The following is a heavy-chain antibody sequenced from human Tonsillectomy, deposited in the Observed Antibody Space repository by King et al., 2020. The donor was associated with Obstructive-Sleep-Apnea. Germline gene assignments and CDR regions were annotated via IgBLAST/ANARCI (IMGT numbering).Heavy chain of an antibody. V-gene: IGHV4-4*07. Sequence: QVQLQESGPGLVKPSETLSLICTVSGGSISGYYWSWIRQSAGKGLEWMARFYISGSTSGSTSPNPSLKSRVTMSADMSENQFSLELTSVTAAATAVYYCARQGDGGNFEDYWGQGTLVTVSS. CDR2: FYISGSTSGST. CDR1: GGSISGYY. CDR3: ARQGDGGNFEDY. D-gene: IGHD4-23*01. J-gene: IGHJ4*02.